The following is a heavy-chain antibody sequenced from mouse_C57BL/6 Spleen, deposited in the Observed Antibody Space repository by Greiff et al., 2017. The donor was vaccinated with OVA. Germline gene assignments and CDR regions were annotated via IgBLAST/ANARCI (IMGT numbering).Heavy chain of an antibody. D-gene: IGHD2-2*01. Sequence: VHLHQSRPELVKPGASVKISCKASGYAFSSSWMNWVKQRPGTGLEWIGRIYPGDGDTNYNGKFKGKATLTADKSSSTAYMQLSSLTSEDSAVYFCARGGYHFYAMDYWGQGTSGTVSS. CDR3: ARGGYHFYAMDY. CDR2: IYPGDGDT. J-gene: IGHJ4*01. V-gene: IGHV1-82*01. CDR1: GYAFSSSW.